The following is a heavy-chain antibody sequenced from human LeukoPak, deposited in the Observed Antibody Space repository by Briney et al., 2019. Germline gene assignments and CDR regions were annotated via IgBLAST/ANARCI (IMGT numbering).Heavy chain of an antibody. CDR2: IYPGDSET. J-gene: IGHJ4*02. D-gene: IGHD6-19*01. CDR3: ARPLRYSSGWPPVGY. V-gene: IGHV5-51*01. Sequence: GASVKVSCKASGYTFTNYGISWVRQAPGQGLEWMGIIYPGDSETRYSPSFQGQITISADKSIRIAYLQWRSLKASDTAMYYCARPLRYSSGWPPVGYWGQGTLVTVSS. CDR1: GYTFTNYG.